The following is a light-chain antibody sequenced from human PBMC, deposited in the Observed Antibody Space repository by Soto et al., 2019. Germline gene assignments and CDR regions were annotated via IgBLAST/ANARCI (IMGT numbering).Light chain of an antibody. J-gene: IGKJ5*01. CDR1: QDINIY. CDR2: DAS. V-gene: IGKV1-33*01. Sequence: DIQMTQSPSSLFASVGDRVTITCQATQDINIYLNWYQQKPGKAPNLLIYDASNLEIGVPSRFSGSGSGTDFSLTITSLXXXXXATYYCQQSYFTSIIFGQGTRLEIK. CDR3: QQSYFTSII.